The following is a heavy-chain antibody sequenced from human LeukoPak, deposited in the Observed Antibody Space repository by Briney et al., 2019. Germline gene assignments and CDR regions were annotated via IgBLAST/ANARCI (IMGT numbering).Heavy chain of an antibody. CDR2: LYTGGIR. CDR3: TKMFTKDNWYGGPDY. D-gene: IGHD2-8*01. J-gene: IGHJ4*02. V-gene: IGHV3-53*01. Sequence: GGSLRLSCEASGFSVTNNYMSWFRLAPGKGLEWVSVLYTGGIRYYAGFVRGRFTISRDDSKNTLYLQMNNLRAEDTAIYYCTKMFTKDNWYGGPDYWGQGTLVAVSS. CDR1: GFSVTNNY.